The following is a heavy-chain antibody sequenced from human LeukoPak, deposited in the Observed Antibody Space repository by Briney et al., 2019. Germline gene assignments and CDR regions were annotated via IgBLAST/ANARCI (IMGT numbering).Heavy chain of an antibody. V-gene: IGHV3-21*01. CDR3: ASFRGSGSYYSPYYYRDV. Sequence: GGSLRLSCAASGFTFSSYSMNWVRQAPGKGLEWVSSISSSSSYIYYADSVKGRFTISRDNAKNSLYLQMNSLRAEDTAVYYCASFRGSGSYYSPYYYRDVWGKGTTVTISS. CDR1: GFTFSSYS. J-gene: IGHJ6*03. CDR2: ISSSSSYI. D-gene: IGHD3-10*01.